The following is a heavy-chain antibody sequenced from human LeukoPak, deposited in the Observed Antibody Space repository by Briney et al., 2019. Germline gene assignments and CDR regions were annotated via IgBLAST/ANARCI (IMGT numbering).Heavy chain of an antibody. Sequence: GGSLRLSCAASGFTFSSYAMHWVRQPPGKGLEYVSGISSNGGSTYYADSVKGRFTISRDNSKNTVYLQMGSLRAEDMAVYYCARGNTLTGYSRYWGQGTLVTVPS. CDR1: GFTFSSYA. CDR2: ISSNGGST. CDR3: ARGNTLTGYSRY. D-gene: IGHD3-9*01. V-gene: IGHV3-64*02. J-gene: IGHJ4*02.